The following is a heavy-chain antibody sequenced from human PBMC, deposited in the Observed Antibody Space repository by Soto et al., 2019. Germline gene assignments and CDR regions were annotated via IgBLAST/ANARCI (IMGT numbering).Heavy chain of an antibody. CDR1: GFTFSSYG. D-gene: IGHD2-15*01. V-gene: IGHV3-33*01. J-gene: IGHJ6*02. Sequence: SLRLSCAASGFTFSSYGMHWVRQAPGKGLEWVAVIWYDGSNKYYADSVKGRFTISRDNSKNTLYLQMNSLRAEDTAVYYCARDIVVVVAATSAGMDVWGQGTTVTVSS. CDR3: ARDIVVVVAATSAGMDV. CDR2: IWYDGSNK.